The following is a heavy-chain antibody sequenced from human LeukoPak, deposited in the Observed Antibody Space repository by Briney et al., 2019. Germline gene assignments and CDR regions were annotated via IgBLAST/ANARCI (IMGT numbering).Heavy chain of an antibody. CDR1: GYSINSGYY. Sequence: SETLSLTCTVSGYSINSGYYWGWVRQPPGKGLEWIASIYHSGVTDYNPSLRSRVTISVDTSKNQVSLEVTSVTAADTAMYYCVRVSPQTVTTGDWFDPWGQGTLVTVSS. CDR2: IYHSGVT. V-gene: IGHV4-38-2*02. CDR3: VRVSPQTVTTGDWFDP. J-gene: IGHJ5*02. D-gene: IGHD4-17*01.